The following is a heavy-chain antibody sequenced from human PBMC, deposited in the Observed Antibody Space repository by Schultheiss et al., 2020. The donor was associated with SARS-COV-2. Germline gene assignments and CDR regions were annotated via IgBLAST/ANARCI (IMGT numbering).Heavy chain of an antibody. J-gene: IGHJ4*02. CDR2: ISYDGSNK. CDR3: AKESENSGWLQPHFDY. Sequence: GGSLRLSCAASGFTFSSYGMHWVRQAPGKGLEWVAVISYDGSNKYYADSVKGRFTISRDNSKNTLYLQMNSLRAEDTAVYYCAKESENSGWLQPHFDYWGQGTLVTVSS. V-gene: IGHV3-30*18. CDR1: GFTFSSYG. D-gene: IGHD5-24*01.